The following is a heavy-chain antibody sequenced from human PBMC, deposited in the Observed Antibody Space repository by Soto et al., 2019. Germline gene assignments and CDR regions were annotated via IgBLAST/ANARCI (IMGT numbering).Heavy chain of an antibody. CDR1: GYTFTHYY. CDR2: INPASGST. CDR3: ARDLAACDH. D-gene: IGHD6-13*01. Sequence: QVQLVQSGAEVKKPGASVKLSCRTSGYTFTHYYIHWVRQAPGQGLEWLGIINPASGSTNYSQDFQGRVTLTMDTSPTTVYMDLSGLRAEDTAIFYCARDLAACDHWGQGTLVTVSS. V-gene: IGHV1-46*01. J-gene: IGHJ4*02.